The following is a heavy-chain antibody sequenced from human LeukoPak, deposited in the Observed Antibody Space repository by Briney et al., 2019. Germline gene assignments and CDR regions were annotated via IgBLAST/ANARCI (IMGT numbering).Heavy chain of an antibody. J-gene: IGHJ6*03. CDR1: GGSFSGYY. CDR2: INHSGST. D-gene: IGHD4-17*01. V-gene: IGHV4-34*01. CDR3: ARSYGDYRYYYYMDV. Sequence: SETLSLTCAVYGGSFSGYYWSWIRQPPGKGLEWIGEINHSGSTNYNPSLKSRVTISVDTSKNQFSLNLSSVTAADTAVYYCARSYGDYRYYYYMDVWGKGTTVTISS.